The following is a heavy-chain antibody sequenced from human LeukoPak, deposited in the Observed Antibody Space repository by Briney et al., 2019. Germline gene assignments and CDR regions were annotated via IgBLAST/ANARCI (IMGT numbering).Heavy chain of an antibody. CDR3: ARAAAAVSGMDV. V-gene: IGHV4-31*03. CDR2: IYYSGST. Sequence: SETLSLTCTVSGGSISSGGYYWSWIRQHPGKGLEWIGYIYYSGSTYYNPSLKSRVTISVDTSKNQFSLKLSSVTAADTAVYYCARAAAAVSGMDVWGQGTTVTVSS. J-gene: IGHJ6*02. CDR1: GGSISSGGYY. D-gene: IGHD6-13*01.